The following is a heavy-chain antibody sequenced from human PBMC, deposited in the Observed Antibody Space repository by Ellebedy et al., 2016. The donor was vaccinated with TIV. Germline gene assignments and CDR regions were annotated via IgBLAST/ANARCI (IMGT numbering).Heavy chain of an antibody. Sequence: PGGSLRLSCAASGFTFNSYAMHWVRQAPGKGLEWVAVISYDGNSKYYADSVKGRFTISRDNSMTTLYLEMNSLRAEDTAVYYCAKVSFEGSRRDYWGQGTLVTVSS. CDR1: GFTFNSYA. CDR2: ISYDGNSK. V-gene: IGHV3-30-3*01. CDR3: AKVSFEGSRRDY. J-gene: IGHJ4*02. D-gene: IGHD2/OR15-2a*01.